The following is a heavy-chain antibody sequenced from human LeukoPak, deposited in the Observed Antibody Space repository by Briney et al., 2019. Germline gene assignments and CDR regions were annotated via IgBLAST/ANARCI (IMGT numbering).Heavy chain of an antibody. J-gene: IGHJ4*02. Sequence: PGGSLRLSCAASGFTFSSYGMHWVRQAPGKGLEWVAFIRCDGSNKYYADSVKGRFTISRDNSKNTLYLQMNSLRAEDTAVYYCAKDRIAAAYFDYWGQGTLVTVSS. CDR2: IRCDGSNK. D-gene: IGHD6-13*01. CDR3: AKDRIAAAYFDY. V-gene: IGHV3-30*02. CDR1: GFTFSSYG.